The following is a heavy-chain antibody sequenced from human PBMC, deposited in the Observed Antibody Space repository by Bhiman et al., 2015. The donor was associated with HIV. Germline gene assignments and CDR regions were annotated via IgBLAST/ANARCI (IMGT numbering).Heavy chain of an antibody. V-gene: IGHV3-21*03. CDR2: ISSRGSYI. CDR3: ARDPTTVTTAEYEYYFDY. J-gene: IGHJ4*02. CDR1: GFTFSSYY. D-gene: IGHD4-17*01. Sequence: EGQLVESGGGLVQRGGSLRLSCTASGFTFSSYYMNWVRQAPGKGLEWVSCISSRGSYIYYADSVKGRFTISRDNAKNSLYLQMNSLRAEDTAVYYCARDPTTVTTAEYEYYFDYWGQGTLVTVSS.